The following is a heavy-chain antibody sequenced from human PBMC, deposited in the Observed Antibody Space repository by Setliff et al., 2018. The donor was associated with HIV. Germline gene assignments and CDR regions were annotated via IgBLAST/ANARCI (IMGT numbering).Heavy chain of an antibody. V-gene: IGHV4-4*09. Sequence: SETLSLTCTVSGGSISSYYWSWIRQPPGKGLDWLGHIYSSGSTNYNPSLKSRVTISVDTSKNQFSLKLYSVTAADTAVYYCARAYFGSGIYYWGQGTLVTVSS. D-gene: IGHD3-10*01. CDR2: IYSSGST. J-gene: IGHJ4*02. CDR1: GGSISSYY. CDR3: ARAYFGSGIYY.